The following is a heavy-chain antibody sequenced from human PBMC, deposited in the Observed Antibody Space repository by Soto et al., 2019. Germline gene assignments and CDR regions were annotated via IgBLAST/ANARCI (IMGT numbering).Heavy chain of an antibody. CDR2: ISWNSETI. Sequence: EVQLVESGGGLVQPGRSLRLSCAASGFTVDDYAMHWVRQAPGKGLEWVSGISWNSETIDYADSVKGRFTISRDNAKSCLFLQMYSLRPDDTALDYCAKDMKWGGMTTIHYFDSWGQGTLVTVSS. V-gene: IGHV3-9*01. D-gene: IGHD4-17*01. J-gene: IGHJ4*02. CDR3: AKDMKWGGMTTIHYFDS. CDR1: GFTVDDYA.